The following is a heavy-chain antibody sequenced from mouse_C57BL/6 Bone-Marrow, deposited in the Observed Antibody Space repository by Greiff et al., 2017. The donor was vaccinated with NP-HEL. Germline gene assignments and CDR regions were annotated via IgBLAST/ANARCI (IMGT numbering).Heavy chain of an antibody. CDR3: TIAYYSNYAWFAY. V-gene: IGHV14-1*01. J-gene: IGHJ3*01. CDR1: GFNITDYY. CDR2: IDPEDGDT. Sequence: VQLKESGAELVRPGASVKLSCTASGFNITDYYMHWVKQRPEQGLEWIGRIDPEDGDTEYAPKFQGKATMTADTSSNTAYLQLSSLTSEDTAVYYCTIAYYSNYAWFAYWGQGTLVTVSA. D-gene: IGHD2-5*01.